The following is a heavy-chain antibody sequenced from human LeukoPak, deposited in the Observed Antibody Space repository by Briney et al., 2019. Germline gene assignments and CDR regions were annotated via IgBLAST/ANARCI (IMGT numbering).Heavy chain of an antibody. Sequence: GGSLRLSCAASGFTVSSSYMSWVRQAPGKGLEWVSIISSAGTTYYADSVKGRFTISRDNSKNTVYLQVNSLRDEDTAVYYCARSAVGFDYWGQGSLVTVSS. V-gene: IGHV3-66*01. CDR3: ARSAVGFDY. J-gene: IGHJ4*02. CDR1: GFTVSSSY. D-gene: IGHD6-19*01. CDR2: ISSAGTT.